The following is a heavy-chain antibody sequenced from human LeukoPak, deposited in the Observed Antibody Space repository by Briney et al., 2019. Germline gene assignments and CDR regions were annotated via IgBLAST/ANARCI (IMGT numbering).Heavy chain of an antibody. J-gene: IGHJ4*02. CDR1: GFTFSSYG. D-gene: IGHD5-24*01. CDR3: AKGGRWLQSEVDY. Sequence: PGGSLRLSCAASGFTFSSYGMHWVRQAPGKGLEWVAVISYDGSNKYCADSVKGRFTISRDNSKNTLYLQMNSLRAEDTAVYYCAKGGRWLQSEVDYWGQGTLVTVSS. CDR2: ISYDGSNK. V-gene: IGHV3-30*18.